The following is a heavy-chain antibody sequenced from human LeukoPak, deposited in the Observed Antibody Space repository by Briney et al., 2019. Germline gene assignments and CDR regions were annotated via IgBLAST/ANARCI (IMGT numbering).Heavy chain of an antibody. V-gene: IGHV4-59*01. CDR3: ARGEGITGTNAWFDP. J-gene: IGHJ5*02. D-gene: IGHD1-7*01. Sequence: PSETLSLTCTVSGGSISSYYWSWIRKPPGKGLELIGYIYYSGSTNYNPSLKSRVTISVDTSKNQFSLKLSSVTAADTAVYYCARGEGITGTNAWFDPWGQGTLVTLSS. CDR2: IYYSGST. CDR1: GGSISSYY.